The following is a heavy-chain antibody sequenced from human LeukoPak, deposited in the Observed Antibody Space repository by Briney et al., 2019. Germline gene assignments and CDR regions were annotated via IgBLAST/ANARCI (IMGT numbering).Heavy chain of an antibody. CDR3: ARRSCSGGICYYFDY. CDR1: LGSISRSSYY. V-gene: IGHV4-39*01. Sequence: SETLSLTCTVSLGSISRSSYYWGWIRHPPGKGLEWIGRIYYSGTTYYNPSLKSRVTISVDTSKNQFSLQLSSVTAADTAVYYCARRSCSGGICYYFDYWGQGTLVTVSS. CDR2: IYYSGTT. J-gene: IGHJ4*02. D-gene: IGHD2-15*01.